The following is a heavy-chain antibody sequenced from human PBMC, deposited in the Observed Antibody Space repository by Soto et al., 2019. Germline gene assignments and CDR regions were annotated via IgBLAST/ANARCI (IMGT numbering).Heavy chain of an antibody. J-gene: IGHJ3*02. CDR2: ISAYNGNT. D-gene: IGHD3-10*01. V-gene: IGHV1-18*01. Sequence: GASVKVSCKASGYTFTSYGISWVRQAPGRGLEWMGWISAYNGNTNYAQKLQGRVTMTTDTSTDTAYMELSSLRSEDTAVYYCATGIIPNTYYYGSGSYAFDIWGQGTMVTVSS. CDR1: GYTFTSYG. CDR3: ATGIIPNTYYYGSGSYAFDI.